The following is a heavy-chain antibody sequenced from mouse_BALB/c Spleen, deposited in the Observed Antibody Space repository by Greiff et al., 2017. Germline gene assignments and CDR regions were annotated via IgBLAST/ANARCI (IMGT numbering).Heavy chain of an antibody. CDR3: ARKGYYGNYLMDY. D-gene: IGHD2-1*01. CDR2: INPSTGYT. V-gene: IGHV1-4*01. J-gene: IGHJ4*01. Sequence: QVQLQQSGAELVRPGTSVKVSCKASGYTFTSYWMHWVKQRPGQGLEWIGYINPSTGYTEYNQKFKDKATLTADKSSSTAYMQLSSPTSEDSAVYYCARKGYYGNYLMDYWGQGTSVTVSS. CDR1: GYTFTSYW.